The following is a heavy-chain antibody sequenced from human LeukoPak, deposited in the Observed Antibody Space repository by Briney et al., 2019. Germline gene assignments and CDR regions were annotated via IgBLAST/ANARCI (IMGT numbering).Heavy chain of an antibody. Sequence: GRSLRLSCAASGFTFDDYAMHWVRQAPGKGLEWVSGISWNSGSIGYADSVKGRFTISRDNAKNSLYLQMNSLRAEGTALYYCAKDTRADYYDSSGYRDWGQGTLVTVSS. CDR1: GFTFDDYA. CDR2: ISWNSGSI. D-gene: IGHD3-22*01. J-gene: IGHJ4*02. V-gene: IGHV3-9*01. CDR3: AKDTRADYYDSSGYRD.